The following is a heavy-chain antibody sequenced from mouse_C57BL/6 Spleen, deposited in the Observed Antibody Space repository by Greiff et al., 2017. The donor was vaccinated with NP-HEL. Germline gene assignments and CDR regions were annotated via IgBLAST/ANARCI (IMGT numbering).Heavy chain of an antibody. Sequence: QVQLQQPGAELVKPGASVKMSCKASGYTFTSYWITWVKQRPGQGLEWIGDIYPGSGSTNYNEKFKSKATLTVDTSSSTAYMQLSSLTSEDSAVYYCARGGDGNSYYYAMDYWGQGTSVTVSS. D-gene: IGHD2-1*01. CDR2: IYPGSGST. V-gene: IGHV1-55*01. J-gene: IGHJ4*01. CDR1: GYTFTSYW. CDR3: ARGGDGNSYYYAMDY.